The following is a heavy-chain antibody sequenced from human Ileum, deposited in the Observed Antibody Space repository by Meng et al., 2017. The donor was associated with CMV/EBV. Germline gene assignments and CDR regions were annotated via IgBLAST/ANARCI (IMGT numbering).Heavy chain of an antibody. V-gene: IGHV4-59*01. CDR3: ARGLGDGIDG. Sequence: AETLSLTCTVSGGSLSSSYWSWIRQAPGKGLEWIANIYHTGDTNFNSSLKSRLSSSVDMTGNHFSLNQSTVAAADTALFFCARGLGDGIDGWGQGTMVTVSS. J-gene: IGHJ6*02. CDR1: GGSLSSSY. D-gene: IGHD3-3*01. CDR2: IYHTGDT.